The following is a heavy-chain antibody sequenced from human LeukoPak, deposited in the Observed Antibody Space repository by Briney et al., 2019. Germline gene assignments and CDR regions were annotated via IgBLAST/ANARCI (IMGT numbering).Heavy chain of an antibody. D-gene: IGHD5-18*01. V-gene: IGHV3-23*01. CDR2: ISGSGTKT. J-gene: IGHJ4*02. Sequence: GGSLRFSCAASGFTFSNYAMNWVRQAPGKGLEWVSTISGSGTKTYYADSVKGRFTISRDNSKNMVSLQMNSLRAEDTALYYCAKGGLIWDYSYYFDYWGQGMLVTVSA. CDR3: AKGGLIWDYSYYFDY. CDR1: GFTFSNYA.